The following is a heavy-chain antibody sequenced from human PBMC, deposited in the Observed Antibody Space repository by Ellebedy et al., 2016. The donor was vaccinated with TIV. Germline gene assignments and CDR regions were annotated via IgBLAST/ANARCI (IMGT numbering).Heavy chain of an antibody. Sequence: GESLKISCAASGFTFSDYHMNWIRQAPGKGLEFVSFISNSETSITYADSVRGRFTISRDNAKNSLFLQMSSLRAEDTAVYYCTRYGLVGATHGMDVWGQGTTVTVS. CDR3: TRYGLVGATHGMDV. CDR1: GFTFSDYH. CDR2: ISNSETSI. V-gene: IGHV3-11*01. D-gene: IGHD1-26*01. J-gene: IGHJ6*02.